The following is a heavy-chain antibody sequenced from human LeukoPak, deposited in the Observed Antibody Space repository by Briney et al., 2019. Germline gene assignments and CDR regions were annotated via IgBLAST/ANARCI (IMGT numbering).Heavy chain of an antibody. CDR1: GGSIRSYY. D-gene: IGHD2-2*01. CDR3: AINTLPGQLIFDY. CDR2: IYDSGST. V-gene: IGHV4-59*01. J-gene: IGHJ4*02. Sequence: PSETLSLTCTVSGGSIRSYYWNWIRQPPGKGLEWIGYIYDSGSTNYNPSLKSRVTISVDMSKNQFSLKLSSVTAADTAVYYCAINTLPGQLIFDYWGQGTLVTVSS.